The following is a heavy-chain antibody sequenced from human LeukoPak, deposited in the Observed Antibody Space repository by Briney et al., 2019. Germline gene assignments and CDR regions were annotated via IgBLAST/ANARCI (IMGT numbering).Heavy chain of an antibody. CDR1: GCTFTSYG. CDR3: ARDRTSGSYRRGMDY. D-gene: IGHD1-26*01. V-gene: IGHV1-18*01. J-gene: IGHJ4*02. Sequence: ASVKVSCKASGCTFTSYGIGWVRQAPGQGLDWMGWISAYNGNTNYAQKLQGRVTMTTDTSTSTAYMELRSLRSDDTAVYYCARDRTSGSYRRGMDYWGQGTLVTVSS. CDR2: ISAYNGNT.